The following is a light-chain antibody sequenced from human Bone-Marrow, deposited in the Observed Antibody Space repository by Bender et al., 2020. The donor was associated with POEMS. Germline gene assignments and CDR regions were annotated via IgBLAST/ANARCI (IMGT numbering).Light chain of an antibody. Sequence: SYVPIQSPSVSVAPGQTARITCERDNIGRKTVHWYQQKPGLAPVLVINDDRDRPSGIPERFSGSNSGNTATLTISRVEAGDEADYYCQVWDSSRALVLFGGGTKLTVL. CDR2: DDR. J-gene: IGLJ3*02. CDR3: QVWDSSRALVL. CDR1: NIGRKT. V-gene: IGLV3-21*02.